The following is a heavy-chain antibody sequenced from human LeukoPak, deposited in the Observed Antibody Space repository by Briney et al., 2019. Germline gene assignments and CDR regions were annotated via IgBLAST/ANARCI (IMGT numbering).Heavy chain of an antibody. V-gene: IGHV1-2*06. Sequence: ASVRVSCKASGYTFTSYYLQWVRQAPGQGLEWMGRINPNNGDTNCPQNFQGRVTMTRNTSISTAYMEMTSLTSDDTAVYWCAIGMMAAGTFDRWGQGTLVTVSS. J-gene: IGHJ4*02. CDR2: INPNNGDT. CDR1: GYTFTSYY. CDR3: AIGMMAAGTFDR. D-gene: IGHD6-13*01.